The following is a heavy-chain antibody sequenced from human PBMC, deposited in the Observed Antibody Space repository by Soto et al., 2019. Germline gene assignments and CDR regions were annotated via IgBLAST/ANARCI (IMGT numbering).Heavy chain of an antibody. V-gene: IGHV1-69*13. Sequence: SVKVSCKASGYTFTSYGISWVRQAPGQGLEWMGGIIPIFGTANYAQKFQGRVTITADESTSTAYMELSSLRSEDTAVYYCARVGYSGYFDYWGQGTLVTVSS. D-gene: IGHD5-12*01. CDR1: GYTFTSYG. CDR3: ARVGYSGYFDY. J-gene: IGHJ4*02. CDR2: IIPIFGTA.